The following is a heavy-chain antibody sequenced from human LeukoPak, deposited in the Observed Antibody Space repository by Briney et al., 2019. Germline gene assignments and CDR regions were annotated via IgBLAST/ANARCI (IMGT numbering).Heavy chain of an antibody. Sequence: SETLSLTCAVYGGSFSGYYWSWIRQPPGKGLEWIGEINHSGSTNYNPSLKSRVTISVDTSKNQFSLKLSSVTAADTAVYYCARGLDGSGSHTYYYYYMDVWGKGTTVTVSS. CDR2: INHSGST. J-gene: IGHJ6*03. D-gene: IGHD3-10*01. CDR3: ARGLDGSGSHTYYYYYMDV. V-gene: IGHV4-34*01. CDR1: GGSFSGYY.